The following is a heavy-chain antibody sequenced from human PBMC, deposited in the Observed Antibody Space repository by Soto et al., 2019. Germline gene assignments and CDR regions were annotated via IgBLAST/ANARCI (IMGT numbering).Heavy chain of an antibody. CDR2: ISYDGSNK. D-gene: IGHD3-3*01. J-gene: IGHJ3*02. V-gene: IGHV3-30*14. Sequence: GGSLRLSCAASGFTFSSYAMHWVRQAPGKGLEWVAVISYDGSNKYYADSVKGRFTISRDNSKNTLYLQMNSLRAEDTAVYYCARGKPRPIYRPDAFDIWGQGTMVTVSS. CDR1: GFTFSSYA. CDR3: ARGKPRPIYRPDAFDI.